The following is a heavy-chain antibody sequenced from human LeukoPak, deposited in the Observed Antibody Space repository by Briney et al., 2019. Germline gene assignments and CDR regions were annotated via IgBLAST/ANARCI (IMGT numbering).Heavy chain of an antibody. Sequence: SETLSLTCTVSGYSISSGYYWGWIRQPPGKGLEWIGSIYHSGRTYYNPSLKGRVTISVDTSKNQFSLKLSSVTAADTAVYYCARGPYYYDSSGNFDYWGQGTLVTVSS. CDR3: ARGPYYYDSSGNFDY. V-gene: IGHV4-38-2*02. CDR1: GYSISSGYY. CDR2: IYHSGRT. D-gene: IGHD3-22*01. J-gene: IGHJ4*02.